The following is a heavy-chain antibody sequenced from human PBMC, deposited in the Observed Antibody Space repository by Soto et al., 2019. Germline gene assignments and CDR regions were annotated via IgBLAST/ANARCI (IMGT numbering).Heavy chain of an antibody. V-gene: IGHV3-7*01. Sequence: EVQLVESGGGLVQPGGSLRLSCAASGFTFSSYWLSWVRQAPGKGLEWVANIKQDGSEKYYVDSMKGRFTISRDNAKNSLDLQMNGLRVEDTAVYYCARGNACEYWGQGTLVTVSS. CDR1: GFTFSSYW. J-gene: IGHJ4*02. CDR3: ARGNACEY. CDR2: IKQDGSEK. D-gene: IGHD3-16*01.